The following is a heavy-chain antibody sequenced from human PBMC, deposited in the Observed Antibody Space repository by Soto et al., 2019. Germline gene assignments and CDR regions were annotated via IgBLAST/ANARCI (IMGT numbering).Heavy chain of an antibody. CDR3: ARDPRDYYGMDV. D-gene: IGHD2-21*01. V-gene: IGHV1-2*04. J-gene: IGHJ6*02. Sequence: ASVKVSCKASGYTFTGYYMHWVRQAPGQGLEWMGWINPNSGGTNYAQKFQGWVTMTRDTSISTAYMELSRLRSDDTAVYYCARDPRDYYGMDVWGQGTTVTVSS. CDR2: INPNSGGT. CDR1: GYTFTGYY.